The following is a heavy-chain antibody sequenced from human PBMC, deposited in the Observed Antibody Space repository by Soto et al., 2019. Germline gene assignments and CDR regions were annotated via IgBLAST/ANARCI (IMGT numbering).Heavy chain of an antibody. J-gene: IGHJ6*04. CDR3: ASDTCGSADCIEYFFDV. CDR1: GFTFSNYG. Sequence: PGGSLRLSCAASGFTFSNYGMHWVRQAPGKGLEWVAVIWYDGNNKYYAESVKGRFTISRDNSKNTLYLQMNSLRAEDTAVYYSASDTCGSADCIEYFFDVWGKGTTVTVSS. CDR2: IWYDGNNK. V-gene: IGHV3-33*01. D-gene: IGHD2-21*01.